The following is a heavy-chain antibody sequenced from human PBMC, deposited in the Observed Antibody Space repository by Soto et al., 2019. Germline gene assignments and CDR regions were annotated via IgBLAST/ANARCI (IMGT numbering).Heavy chain of an antibody. CDR2: IYYSGST. J-gene: IGHJ4*02. V-gene: IGHV4-39*01. Sequence: PSETLSLTCTVSGGSISSSSYYWGWIRQPPGKGLEWIGSIYYSGSTYYNPSLKSRVTISVDTSKNQFSLKLSSVTAADTAVYYCASATVTTFDYWGQGTLVTVSS. D-gene: IGHD4-17*01. CDR1: GGSISSSSYY. CDR3: ASATVTTFDY.